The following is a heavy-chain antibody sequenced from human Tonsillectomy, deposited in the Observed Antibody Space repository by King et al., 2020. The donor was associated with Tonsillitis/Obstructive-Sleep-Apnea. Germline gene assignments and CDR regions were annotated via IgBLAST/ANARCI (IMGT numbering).Heavy chain of an antibody. J-gene: IGHJ4*02. CDR2: INWNGDNT. CDR3: ARHFGDPDY. CDR1: GFTFEDFG. Sequence: VQLVESGGGVVRPGGSLRLYCAASGFTFEDFGMSWVRQAPGKGLEWVSGINWNGDNTRYVDSVKGRFTISRDNAKNSLYLQMSSLRAEDTAFYYCARHFGDPDYWGQGTLVTVSS. V-gene: IGHV3-20*04. D-gene: IGHD4-17*01.